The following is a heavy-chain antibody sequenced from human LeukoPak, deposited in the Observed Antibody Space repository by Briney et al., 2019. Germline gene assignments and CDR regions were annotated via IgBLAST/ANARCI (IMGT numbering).Heavy chain of an antibody. D-gene: IGHD5-18*01. J-gene: IGHJ5*02. V-gene: IGHV3-9*01. CDR1: GFIFDDFA. Sequence: GGSLRLSCAASGFIFDDFAMHWARQAPGKGLEWVAGVSWNSAWIDYADSVKGRFTLSRDNANNLVYLEVSSLSVDDTALYYCLKSGSSGRYGREDWFDPWGQGTLVIVSS. CDR3: LKSGSSGRYGREDWFDP. CDR2: VSWNSAWI.